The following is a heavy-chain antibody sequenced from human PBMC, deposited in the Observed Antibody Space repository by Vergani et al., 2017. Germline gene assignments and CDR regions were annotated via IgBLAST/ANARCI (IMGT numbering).Heavy chain of an antibody. CDR2: INPNSGGT. CDR1: GYTFTGYY. D-gene: IGHD6-13*01. J-gene: IGHJ6*02. Sequence: QVQLVQSGAEVKKPGASVKASCKASGYTFTGYYMHWVRQAPGQGLEWMGWINPNSGGTNYAQKFQGRVTMTRDTSISTAYMELSRLRSDDTAVYYCAAWAAARLYYYYGMDVWGQGTTVTVSS. V-gene: IGHV1-2*02. CDR3: AAWAAARLYYYYGMDV.